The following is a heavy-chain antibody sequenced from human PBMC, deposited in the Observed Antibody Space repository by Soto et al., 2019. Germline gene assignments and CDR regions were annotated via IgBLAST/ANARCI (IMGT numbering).Heavy chain of an antibody. CDR1: GYTFTSYA. CDR2: INAGNGNT. Sequence: ASVKVSCKASGYTFTSYAMHWVRQAPGQRLEWMGWINAGNGNTQHSQKFQGRVTITRDTSASTAYMELSSLRSEDTAVYYCASTIVVVVAAIIDLSPFDYWGQGTLVTVSS. D-gene: IGHD2-15*01. V-gene: IGHV1-3*01. J-gene: IGHJ4*02. CDR3: ASTIVVVVAAIIDLSPFDY.